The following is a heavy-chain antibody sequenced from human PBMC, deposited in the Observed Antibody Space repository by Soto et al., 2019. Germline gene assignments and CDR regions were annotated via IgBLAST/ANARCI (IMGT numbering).Heavy chain of an antibody. CDR2: IKYSGTT. D-gene: IGHD1-26*01. J-gene: IGHJ3*02. CDR1: GGSISSSRCH. CDR3: ARHGITGSYYDPLAI. Sequence: SETLSLTCTVSGGSISSSRCHWGWIRQPPGKGLEWIASIKYSGTTFYNPSLKSRVTLSVDTSKNQFALKLSSVTAAETAVCYCARHGITGSYYDPLAIRGQGTTVPVSS. V-gene: IGHV4-39*01.